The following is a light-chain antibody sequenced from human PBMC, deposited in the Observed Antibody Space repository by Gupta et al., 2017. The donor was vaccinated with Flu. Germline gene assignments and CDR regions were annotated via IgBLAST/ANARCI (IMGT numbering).Light chain of an antibody. CDR2: KAS. V-gene: IGKV1-5*03. CDR1: QSISSW. Sequence: PSTLSASVGDRVTITCRASQSISSWLAWYQQKPGKAPKLLIYKASSLESGVPSRFSGSGSGTEFTLTISSLQPDDFATYYCQQYNSYLLTFGGGTKVEIK. CDR3: QQYNSYLLT. J-gene: IGKJ4*01.